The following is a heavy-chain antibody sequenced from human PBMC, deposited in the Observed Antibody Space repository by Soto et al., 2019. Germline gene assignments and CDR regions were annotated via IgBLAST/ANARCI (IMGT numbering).Heavy chain of an antibody. Sequence: EVQLVESGGGLVQPGGSLRLSCVASGFTFSPDSMNWVRQAPGKGLEWVAHISTSGATRYYADSVKGRFTISRDNAKTSLYLQMASLRNEDTAVYYCARFFGSGFDYWGQGTLVTVSS. CDR3: ARFFGSGFDY. V-gene: IGHV3-48*02. CDR1: GFTFSPDS. D-gene: IGHD6-19*01. CDR2: ISTSGATR. J-gene: IGHJ4*02.